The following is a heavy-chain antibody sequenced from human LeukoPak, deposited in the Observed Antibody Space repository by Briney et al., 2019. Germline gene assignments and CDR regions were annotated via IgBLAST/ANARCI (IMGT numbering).Heavy chain of an antibody. V-gene: IGHV4-39*07. CDR2: IYYSGST. Sequence: SETLSLTCTVSGGSISSSSYYWGWIRQPPGKGLEWIGSIYYSGSTYYNPSLKSRVTISVDTSKNQFSLKLSSVTAADTAVYYCARDWSTMVRGVILQQSDYWGQGTLVTVSS. CDR1: GGSISSSSYY. CDR3: ARDWSTMVRGVILQQSDY. D-gene: IGHD3-10*01. J-gene: IGHJ4*02.